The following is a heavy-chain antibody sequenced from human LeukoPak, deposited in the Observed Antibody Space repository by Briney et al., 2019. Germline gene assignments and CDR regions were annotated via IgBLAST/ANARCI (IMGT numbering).Heavy chain of an antibody. D-gene: IGHD3-22*01. J-gene: IGHJ6*02. Sequence: GGSLRLSCAASGFTFTNCWMHWVRQAPGKGLEWVSRIDSDGSRTKYADSVKGRFTISRDNAKNTLYLQMNSLRAEDTAVYYCARDMYYYNSSAFYHYYYGMDVWGQGTTVTVSS. CDR1: GFTFTNCW. CDR2: IDSDGSRT. CDR3: ARDMYYYNSSAFYHYYYGMDV. V-gene: IGHV3-74*01.